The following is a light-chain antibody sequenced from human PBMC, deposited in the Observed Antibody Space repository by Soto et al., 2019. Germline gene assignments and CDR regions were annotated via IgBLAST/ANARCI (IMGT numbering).Light chain of an antibody. CDR3: QQYTTWPLYT. CDR2: GAS. CDR1: QSVSSN. J-gene: IGKJ2*01. Sequence: EIVMTQSPATLSVSPGERATLSCRASQSVSSNLAWYQQKPGQAPRLLIYGASTRATGIPARFSGSGSGTEFQLTISSLQSENFAVYCCQQYTTWPLYTFGQGTKLEIK. V-gene: IGKV3-15*01.